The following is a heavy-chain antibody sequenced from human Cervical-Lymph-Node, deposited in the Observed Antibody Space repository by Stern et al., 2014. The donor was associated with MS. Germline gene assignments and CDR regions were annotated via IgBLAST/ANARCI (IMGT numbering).Heavy chain of an antibody. Sequence: EQLLESGSELKKPGASVKVSCKASGYTFTSYAMNWVRPAPGQGLEWMGWITTNTGNPTYAQGFTGRFVFSLDTSVSTAYLQISSLKAEDTAVYYCARAELLYYYYGMDVWGQGTTVTVSS. J-gene: IGHJ6*02. CDR2: ITTNTGNP. D-gene: IGHD2-15*01. CDR3: ARAELLYYYYGMDV. CDR1: GYTFTSYA. V-gene: IGHV7-4-1*02.